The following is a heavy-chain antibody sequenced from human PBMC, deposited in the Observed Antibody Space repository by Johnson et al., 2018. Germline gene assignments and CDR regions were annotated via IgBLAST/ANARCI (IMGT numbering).Heavy chain of an antibody. CDR2: IIPILGIA. Sequence: QVQLVESGAEVKKPGSSVKVSCKASGGTFSSYTISWVRPAPGQGLEWMGRIIPILGIANYAQKFQGRVTITADKSTSTAYMELSSLRSEDTAVYYGARHSGYDFDKRYYMDVWGKGTTVTVSS. V-gene: IGHV1-69*09. J-gene: IGHJ6*03. D-gene: IGHD5-12*01. CDR1: GGTFSSYT. CDR3: ARHSGYDFDKRYYMDV.